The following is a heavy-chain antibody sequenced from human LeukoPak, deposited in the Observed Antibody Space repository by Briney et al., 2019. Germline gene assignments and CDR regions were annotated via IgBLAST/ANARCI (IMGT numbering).Heavy chain of an antibody. Sequence: PSQTLSLTCTVSSGSMRSDDYYWSWIRQPPGKGLEWIGFTSYSGSTHYNPSLKSRVTISVTTSKNQFSLKLNSVTAADTAVYYCARFVAYCGRISCSEIGNFDSWGPGTLVTVTS. CDR3: ARFVAYCGRISCSEIGNFDS. CDR2: TSYSGST. D-gene: IGHD2-21*01. CDR1: SGSMRSDDYY. J-gene: IGHJ4*02. V-gene: IGHV4-30-4*08.